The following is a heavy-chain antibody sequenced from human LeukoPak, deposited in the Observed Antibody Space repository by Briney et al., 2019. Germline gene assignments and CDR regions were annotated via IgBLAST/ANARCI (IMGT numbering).Heavy chain of an antibody. Sequence: ASVKVSCKASGYTFTSYYMHWVRQAPGQGLEWMGIINPSGGSTSHAQKFQGRVTMTRDTSTSTVYMELSSLRSEDTAVYYCARGDCSSTSCHYNWFDPWGQGTLVTVSS. CDR2: INPSGGST. D-gene: IGHD2-2*01. CDR1: GYTFTSYY. J-gene: IGHJ5*02. CDR3: ARGDCSSTSCHYNWFDP. V-gene: IGHV1-46*01.